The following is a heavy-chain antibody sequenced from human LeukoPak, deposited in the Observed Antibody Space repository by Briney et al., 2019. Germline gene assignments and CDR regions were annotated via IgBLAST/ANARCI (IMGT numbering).Heavy chain of an antibody. D-gene: IGHD2-2*01. CDR3: ARVVVVPAAMSYWFDP. V-gene: IGHV1-18*04. J-gene: IGHJ5*02. Sequence: GASVKVSCKASGYTFTGYGISWVRQAPGQGLEWMGWISAYNGNTNYAQKLQGRVTMTTDTSTSTAYMELRSLRSDDTAVYYCARVVVVPAAMSYWFDPWGQGTLVTVSS. CDR1: GYTFTGYG. CDR2: ISAYNGNT.